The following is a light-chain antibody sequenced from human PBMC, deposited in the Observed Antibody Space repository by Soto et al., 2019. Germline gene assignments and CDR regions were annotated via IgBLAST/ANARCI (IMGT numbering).Light chain of an antibody. CDR2: AAS. J-gene: IGKJ4*01. Sequence: IQLTQSPSSLSASVGDRVTITCRASLGISSYLAWYQQKPGKAPELLIYAASTLQSGVPSRFSGSGSGTDFTLTISSLQPADFATYYCQQLNSYPFTFGGGTKVEIK. CDR3: QQLNSYPFT. V-gene: IGKV1-9*01. CDR1: LGISSY.